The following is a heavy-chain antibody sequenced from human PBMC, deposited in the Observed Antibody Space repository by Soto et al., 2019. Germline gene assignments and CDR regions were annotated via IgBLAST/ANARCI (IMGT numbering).Heavy chain of an antibody. J-gene: IGHJ6*02. CDR1: GYSFTSYW. CDR3: ARLVVLPAASDYYYYYGMDV. V-gene: IGHV5-10-1*01. Sequence: GESLKISCKGSGYSFTSYWISWVRQMPGKGLEWMGRIDPSDSYTNYSPSFQGHVTISADKSISTAYLQWSSLKASGTAMYYCARLVVLPAASDYYYYYGMDVWGQGTTVTVSS. D-gene: IGHD2-2*01. CDR2: IDPSDSYT.